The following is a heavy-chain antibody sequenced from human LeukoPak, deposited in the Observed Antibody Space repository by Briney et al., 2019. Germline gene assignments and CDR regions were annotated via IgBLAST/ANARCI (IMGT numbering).Heavy chain of an antibody. D-gene: IGHD2/OR15-2a*01. CDR2: VRRKVYGGTT. J-gene: IGHJ4*02. Sequence: GSLGLSCAASGFPFSYSTMSWYRPAPGKGLEWVGFVRRKVYGGTTEYAASVKGRFTISRDDSNSIAYLQMDSLKTEDTAVYYCTRGQGLYHWGQGTLVIVSS. CDR3: TRGQGLYH. CDR1: GFPFSYST. V-gene: IGHV3-49*03.